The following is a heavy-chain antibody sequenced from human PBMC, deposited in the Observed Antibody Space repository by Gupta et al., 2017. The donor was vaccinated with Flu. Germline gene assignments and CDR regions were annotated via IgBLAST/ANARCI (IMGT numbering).Heavy chain of an antibody. CDR1: SGSFSGFY. CDR2: ITHSGTT. J-gene: IGHJ6*02. D-gene: IGHD3-16*01. V-gene: IGHV4-34*01. CDR3: ARGRSRMVMPLYYYGMDV. Sequence: QVQLQQWGAGLLRPSDTLSLTCALYSGSFSGFYWPWTRQRPGKGLEWIGEITHSGTTNYTPSLKSRLAMSVDTSKNQFSLSLNSLTAADTAVYYCARGRSRMVMPLYYYGMDVWGQGTTVTVSS.